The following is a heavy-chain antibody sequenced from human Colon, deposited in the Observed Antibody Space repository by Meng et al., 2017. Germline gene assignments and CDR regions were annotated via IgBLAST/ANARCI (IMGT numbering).Heavy chain of an antibody. J-gene: IGHJ4*02. V-gene: IGHV4-61*01. CDR2: IHYSGSR. CDR3: ARFYGSGTFEVHDY. Sequence: VQLQESGPGLVRPPETLSLTCNVSGGSVSSASYYWSWIRQPPGKGLEWIGLIHYSGSRNYNPSLKSRVTMSVDTSKNQVSLRLTSVTAADTAVYYCARFYGSGTFEVHDYWGQGTLVTVSS. D-gene: IGHD3-10*01. CDR1: GGSVSSASYY.